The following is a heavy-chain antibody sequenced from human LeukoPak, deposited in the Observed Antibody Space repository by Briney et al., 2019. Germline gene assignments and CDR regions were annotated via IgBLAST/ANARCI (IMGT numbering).Heavy chain of an antibody. Sequence: PGRSLRLSCAASGFTFSGYAMHWVRQAPGKGLEWVSGIGSGGRTYYADSVKGRFTISRDNSKNTLHLQMNSLRAEDTAVYYCAKGGYQSDYWGQGTLVTVSS. CDR3: AKGGYQSDY. CDR1: GFTFSGYA. J-gene: IGHJ4*02. CDR2: IGSGGRT. V-gene: IGHV3-23*01. D-gene: IGHD3-16*02.